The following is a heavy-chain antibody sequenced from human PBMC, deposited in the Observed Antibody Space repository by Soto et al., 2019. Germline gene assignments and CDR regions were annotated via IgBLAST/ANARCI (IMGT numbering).Heavy chain of an antibody. D-gene: IGHD6-19*01. J-gene: IGHJ6*02. CDR2: INAGNGNT. Sequence: ASVKVSCKASGYTFTSYAMHWVRQAPGQRLEWMGWINAGNGNTKYSQKFQGRVTITRDTSAGTAYMELSSLRSEDTAVYYCAREGQWLVQGAVTHYYYYGMDVWGQGATVTVSS. CDR1: GYTFTSYA. V-gene: IGHV1-3*01. CDR3: AREGQWLVQGAVTHYYYYGMDV.